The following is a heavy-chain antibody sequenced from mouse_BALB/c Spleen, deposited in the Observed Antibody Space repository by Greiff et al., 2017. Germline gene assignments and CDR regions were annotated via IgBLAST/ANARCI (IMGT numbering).Heavy chain of an antibody. CDR3: ARTAYYGITGGAMDY. Sequence: VQLKESGPGLVAPSQSLSITCTVSGFSLTSYGVHWVRQPPGKGLEWLGVIWAGGSTNYNSALMSRLSISKDNSKSQVFLKMNSLQTDDTAMYYCARTAYYGITGGAMDYWGQGTSVTVSS. J-gene: IGHJ4*01. D-gene: IGHD2-10*01. CDR1: GFSLTSYG. V-gene: IGHV2-9*02. CDR2: IWAGGST.